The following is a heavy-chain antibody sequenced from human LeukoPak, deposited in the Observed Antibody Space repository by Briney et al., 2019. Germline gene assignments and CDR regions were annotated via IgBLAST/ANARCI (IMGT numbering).Heavy chain of an antibody. V-gene: IGHV4-59*01. CDR1: GGSISSYY. D-gene: IGHD1-26*01. Sequence: SETLSLTCTVSGGSISSYYWSWIRQPPGKGLEWIGYIYYSGSTNYNPSLKSRVTISVDTSKNQFSLKLSSVTAADTAVYYCAIEWELHAFDIWGQGTMVTVSS. CDR2: IYYSGST. CDR3: AIEWELHAFDI. J-gene: IGHJ3*02.